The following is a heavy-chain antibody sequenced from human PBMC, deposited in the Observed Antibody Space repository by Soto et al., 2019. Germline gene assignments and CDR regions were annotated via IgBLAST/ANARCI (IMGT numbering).Heavy chain of an antibody. D-gene: IGHD6-13*01. Sequence: GGSLRLSCAASGFTASGFTFSRDAMNWVRQAPGKGLEWISSIGGSGRSTYYADSVKGRFTISRDNSKNTLYLQMNSLRAEDTAVYYCAKDKSSLAGIAAAGNWDYYYGMDVWGQGTTVTVSS. CDR3: AKDKSSLAGIAAAGNWDYYYGMDV. V-gene: IGHV3-23*01. J-gene: IGHJ6*02. CDR2: IGGSGRST. CDR1: GFTFSRDA.